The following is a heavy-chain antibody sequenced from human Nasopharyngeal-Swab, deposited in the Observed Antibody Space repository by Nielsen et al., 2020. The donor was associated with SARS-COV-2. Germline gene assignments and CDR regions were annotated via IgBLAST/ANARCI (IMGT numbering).Heavy chain of an antibody. V-gene: IGHV4-34*01. CDR2: VSHGGGT. D-gene: IGHD3-3*01. J-gene: IGHJ6*03. CDR3: ARGGAGVVPPPVLGLGPYYFYYYMDV. Sequence: WIRQPPGKGLEWIGEVSHGGGTNYNPSLKSRVTISVAASKNQFSLKLSSVPAADTAVYYCARGGAGVVPPPVLGLGPYYFYYYMDVWGKGTTVTVSS.